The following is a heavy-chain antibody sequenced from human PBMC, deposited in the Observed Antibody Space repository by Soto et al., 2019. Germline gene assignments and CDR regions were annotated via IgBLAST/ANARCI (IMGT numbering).Heavy chain of an antibody. Sequence: GGSLRLSCAASGFTFSSYTMNWVRQSPGKGLEWVSSITSSSGSIYYADSVKGRFTITRDNAQNSLYLQMNSLRADDTAVYFCAGRMAATGYHCLGPWGPGTLVTVSS. J-gene: IGHJ5*02. CDR2: ITSSSGSI. CDR3: AGRMAATGYHCLGP. CDR1: GFTFSSYT. D-gene: IGHD6-13*01. V-gene: IGHV3-21*01.